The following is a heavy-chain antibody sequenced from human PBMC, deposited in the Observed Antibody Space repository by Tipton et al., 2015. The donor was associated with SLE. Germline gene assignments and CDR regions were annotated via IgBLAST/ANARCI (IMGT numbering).Heavy chain of an antibody. Sequence: LRLSCTVSGGSISSGGYYWSWIRQPPGKGLEWIGYIYYSGSTNYNPSLKSRVTISVDTSKNQFSLKLSSVTAADTAVYYCARGGSHWYFDLWGRGTLVTVSS. V-gene: IGHV4-61*08. CDR3: ARGGSHWYFDL. CDR1: GGSISSGGYY. J-gene: IGHJ2*01. CDR2: IYYSGST.